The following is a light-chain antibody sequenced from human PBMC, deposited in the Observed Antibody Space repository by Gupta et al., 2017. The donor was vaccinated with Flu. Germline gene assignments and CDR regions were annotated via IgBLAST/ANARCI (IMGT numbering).Light chain of an antibody. CDR3: AAWDDSLNGHYV. CDR2: GNN. CDR1: NCTMGSKT. Sequence: IFCSVSNCTMGSKTVTWSHKVPGTAPNLLMFGNNQRPSGVPDRFSGSKSGTSASLAISGLQSEDEADYYCAAWDDSLNGHYVFGTGTKVTVL. V-gene: IGLV1-44*01. J-gene: IGLJ1*01.